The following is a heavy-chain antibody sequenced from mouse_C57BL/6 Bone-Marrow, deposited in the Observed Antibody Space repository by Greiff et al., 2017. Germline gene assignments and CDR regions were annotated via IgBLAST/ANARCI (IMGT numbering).Heavy chain of an antibody. J-gene: IGHJ3*01. Sequence: QVQLQQSGAELVKPGASVKLSCKASGYTFTSYWMHWVKQRPGRGLEWIGRIYPISGGTKYNEKFKSQATLTVDKPSSTAYRQLSSRTSEDYAVYYCARSRQLRLRFAYWGQGTLVTVSA. D-gene: IGHD3-2*02. CDR2: IYPISGGT. CDR3: ARSRQLRLRFAY. CDR1: GYTFTSYW. V-gene: IGHV1-72*01.